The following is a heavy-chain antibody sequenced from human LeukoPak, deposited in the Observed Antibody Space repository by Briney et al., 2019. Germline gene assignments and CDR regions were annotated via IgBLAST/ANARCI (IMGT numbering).Heavy chain of an antibody. Sequence: ASVKVSCKASGYTFTSYGISWVRQAPGQGLEWMGWISAYNGNTNYAQKLQGRVTMTTDTSTSTAYMELRSLRSDDTAVYYCARSSLYYYDRASDGEDYWGQGTLVTVSS. D-gene: IGHD3-22*01. V-gene: IGHV1-18*01. CDR3: ARSSLYYYDRASDGEDY. CDR2: ISAYNGNT. J-gene: IGHJ4*02. CDR1: GYTFTSYG.